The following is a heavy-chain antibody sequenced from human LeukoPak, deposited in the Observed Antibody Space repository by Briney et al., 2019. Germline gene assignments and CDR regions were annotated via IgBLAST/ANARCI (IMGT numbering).Heavy chain of an antibody. CDR3: ARNSAYSSSSGTNL. CDR2: INDSGST. V-gene: IGHV4-34*01. J-gene: IGHJ4*02. CDR1: GGSFGGYY. Sequence: SETLSLTCAVYGGSFGGYYWNWIRQPPGKGLEWIGEINDSGSTNYNPSLKSRVTLSVDTSKSQFSLRLTSVTAADTAVYFCARNSAYSSSSGTNLWGQGTLVTVSS. D-gene: IGHD6-6*01.